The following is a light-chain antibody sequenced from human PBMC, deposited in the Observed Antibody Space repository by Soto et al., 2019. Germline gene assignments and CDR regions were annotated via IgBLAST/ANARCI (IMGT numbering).Light chain of an antibody. J-gene: IGKJ2*01. Sequence: DIQMTQSPSTLSASVGDRVTITCRASLSVFIWVAWYQQKPGRAPKLLIFDAMNLEYGVPSRFSGDGSETEFTLTINSLQPDDFATYYCQQYRGNSFTFGQGTKLEI. CDR3: QQYRGNSFT. CDR2: DAM. CDR1: LSVFIW. V-gene: IGKV1-5*01.